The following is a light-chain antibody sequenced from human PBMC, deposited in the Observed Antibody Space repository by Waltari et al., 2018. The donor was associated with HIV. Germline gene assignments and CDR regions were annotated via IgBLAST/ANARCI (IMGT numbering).Light chain of an antibody. V-gene: IGKV3-20*01. CDR2: DAS. Sequence: EIVLPQSPGTLSLSPGERATLSCRASQIVGSNYLAWYQQKPGQAPRLLIYDASTRATAIPDRFSGSGSGTDFTLTISRLEPEDFAVYYCQQYGSSPLFTFGPGTKVDIK. CDR1: QIVGSNY. J-gene: IGKJ3*01. CDR3: QQYGSSPLFT.